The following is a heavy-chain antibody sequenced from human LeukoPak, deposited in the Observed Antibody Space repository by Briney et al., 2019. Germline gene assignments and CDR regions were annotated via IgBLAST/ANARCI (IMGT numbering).Heavy chain of an antibody. V-gene: IGHV1-69*13. D-gene: IGHD5-18*01. CDR1: GGTFSSYA. J-gene: IGHJ6*02. CDR2: IIPIFGTA. CDR3: ARAEGDNSYGYGDYYYYYGMDV. Sequence: SVKVSCKASGGTFSSYAISWVRQAPGQGLEWMGGIIPIFGTANYAQKFQGRVTITADESTSTAYMELSSLRSEDTAVYYCARAEGDNSYGYGDYYYYYGMDVWGQGTTVTVSS.